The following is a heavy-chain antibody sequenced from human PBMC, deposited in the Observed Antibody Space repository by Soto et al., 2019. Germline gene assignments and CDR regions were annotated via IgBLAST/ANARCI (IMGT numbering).Heavy chain of an antibody. CDR1: GFTFSSYS. J-gene: IGHJ6*03. CDR3: ARDSPVYCSSTSCYVYYYYYMDV. D-gene: IGHD2-2*01. CDR2: ISSSSSYI. Sequence: PGGSLRLSCAASGFTFSSYSMNWVRQAPGKGLEWVSSISSSSSYIYYADSVKGRFTISRDNAKNSLYLQMNSLGAEDTAVYYCARDSPVYCSSTSCYVYYYYYMDVWGKGTTVTVSS. V-gene: IGHV3-21*01.